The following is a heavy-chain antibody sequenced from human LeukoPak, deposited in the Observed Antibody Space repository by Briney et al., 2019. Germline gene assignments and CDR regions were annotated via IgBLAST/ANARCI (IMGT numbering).Heavy chain of an antibody. CDR1: GGSISSGGYY. Sequence: SETLSLTCTVSGGSISSGGYYWSWIRQPPGKGLEWIGYIYHSGSTYYNPSLKSRVTISVDRSKNQFSLKLSSVTAADTAVYYCAREGTFGLGAPPDAALVDYWGQGTLVTVSS. CDR3: AREGTFGLGAPPDAALVDY. CDR2: IYHSGST. V-gene: IGHV4-30-2*01. D-gene: IGHD3-10*01. J-gene: IGHJ4*02.